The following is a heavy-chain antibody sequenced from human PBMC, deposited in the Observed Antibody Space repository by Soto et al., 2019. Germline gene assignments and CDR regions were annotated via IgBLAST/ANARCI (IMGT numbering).Heavy chain of an antibody. CDR3: ARALEAFGVAIGYYYYGMDV. Sequence: ASVKVSCKASGYTFTSYYMHWVRQAPGQGLEWMGIINPSGGSTSYAQKFQGRVTMTRDTSTSTVYMELSSLRSEDTAVYYCARALEAFGVAIGYYYYGMDVSGQGTTVTVSS. CDR2: INPSGGST. J-gene: IGHJ6*02. CDR1: GYTFTSYY. D-gene: IGHD3-3*01. V-gene: IGHV1-46*01.